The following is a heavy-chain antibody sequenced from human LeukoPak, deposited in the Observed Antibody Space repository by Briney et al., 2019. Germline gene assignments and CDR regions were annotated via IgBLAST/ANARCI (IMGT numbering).Heavy chain of an antibody. CDR2: IYHSGNT. CDR1: GASISSGDYY. J-gene: IGHJ5*02. Sequence: PSETLSLTCIVSGASISSGDYYWTWIRQPPGKGLEWIGYIYHSGNTYYNQSLKSRVTISVDTSKNQFSLKLSSVTAADTAVYYCARGRGDYGKKFDPWGQGTLVTVSS. D-gene: IGHD4-17*01. V-gene: IGHV4-30-4*01. CDR3: ARGRGDYGKKFDP.